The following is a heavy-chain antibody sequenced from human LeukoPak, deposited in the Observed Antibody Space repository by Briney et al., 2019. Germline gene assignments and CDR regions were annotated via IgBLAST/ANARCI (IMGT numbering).Heavy chain of an antibody. CDR2: IYYSGST. J-gene: IGHJ6*03. CDR1: GGSISSHY. V-gene: IGHV4-59*11. D-gene: IGHD3-9*01. CDR3: AREIADIPLGYYYMDV. Sequence: SETLSLTCTVSGGSISSHYWSWIRQPPGKGLEWIGYIYYSGSTNYNPSLKSRVTISVDTSKNQFFLKLSSVTAADTAVYYCAREIADIPLGYYYMDVWGKGTTVTVSS.